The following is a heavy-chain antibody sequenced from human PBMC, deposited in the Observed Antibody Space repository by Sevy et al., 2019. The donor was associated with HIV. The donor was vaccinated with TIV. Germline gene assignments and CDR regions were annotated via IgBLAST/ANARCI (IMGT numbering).Heavy chain of an antibody. Sequence: GGSLRLSCAASGFTFDDYAMHWVRQAPGMGLEWVSGISWNSGSIGYADSVKGRFTISRDNAKNSLYLQMNSLRAEDTALYYCAKDKAYCGGDCHPTYYYYYGMDVWGQGTTVTVSS. CDR1: GFTFDDYA. D-gene: IGHD2-21*02. CDR3: AKDKAYCGGDCHPTYYYYYGMDV. J-gene: IGHJ6*02. CDR2: ISWNSGSI. V-gene: IGHV3-9*01.